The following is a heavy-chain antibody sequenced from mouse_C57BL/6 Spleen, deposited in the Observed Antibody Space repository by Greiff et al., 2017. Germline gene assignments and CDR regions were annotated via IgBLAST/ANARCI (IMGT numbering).Heavy chain of an antibody. V-gene: IGHV5-4*01. CDR3: ARDPYYYGSSIYAMDY. D-gene: IGHD1-1*01. CDR2: ISDGGSYT. J-gene: IGHJ4*01. Sequence: EVKLVESGGGLVKPGGSLKLSCAASGFTFSSYAMSWVRQTPEKRLEWVATISDGGSYTYYPDNVKGRFTISRDNAKNNLYLQMSHLKSEDTAMYYCARDPYYYGSSIYAMDYWGQGTSVTVSS. CDR1: GFTFSSYA.